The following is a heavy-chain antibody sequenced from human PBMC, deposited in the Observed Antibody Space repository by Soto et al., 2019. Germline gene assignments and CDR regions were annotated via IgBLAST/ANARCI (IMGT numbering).Heavy chain of an antibody. V-gene: IGHV3-23*01. CDR2: ISGSGGST. CDR3: AKTEWELLFDYFDY. CDR1: GFTFSSYP. J-gene: IGHJ4*02. Sequence: EVQLLESGGGLVQPGGSLRLSCAASGFTFSSYPMSWFRKAPGTGREWVSAISGSGGSTYYPASGKGRFTTSRDNCKNTLYLQMNSLRAEYTAVYYCAKTEWELLFDYFDYWGQGTLVTVSS. D-gene: IGHD1-26*01.